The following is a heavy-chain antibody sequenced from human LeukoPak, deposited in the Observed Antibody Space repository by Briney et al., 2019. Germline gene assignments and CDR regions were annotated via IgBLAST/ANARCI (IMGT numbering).Heavy chain of an antibody. CDR2: INPNSGGT. D-gene: IGHD1-26*01. CDR1: GYTFTGYY. V-gene: IGHV1-2*06. CDR3: ARDRGSGSYTSDYYYMDV. J-gene: IGHJ6*03. Sequence: ASVKVSCKASGYTFTGYYMHWVRQAPGQGLEWMGRINPNSGGTNYAQKFQGRVTMTRDTSISTAYMELSRLRSDDTAVYYCARDRGSGSYTSDYYYMDVWGKGTTVTVSS.